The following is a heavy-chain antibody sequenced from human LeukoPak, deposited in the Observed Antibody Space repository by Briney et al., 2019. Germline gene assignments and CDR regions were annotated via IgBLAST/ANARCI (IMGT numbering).Heavy chain of an antibody. CDR2: MNPNSGNT. Sequence: GASVKVSCKASGYTFTSYDINWVRQATGQGLEWMGWMNPNSGNTGYAQKFQGRVTMTMNTSISTAYMELSSLGSEDTAVYYCARVLAARQLNYYYYGMDVWGQGTTVTVSS. V-gene: IGHV1-8*01. CDR1: GYTFTSYD. CDR3: ARVLAARQLNYYYYGMDV. D-gene: IGHD6-6*01. J-gene: IGHJ6*02.